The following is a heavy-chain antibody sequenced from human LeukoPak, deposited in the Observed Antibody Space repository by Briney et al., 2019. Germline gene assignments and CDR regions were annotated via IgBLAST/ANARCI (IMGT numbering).Heavy chain of an antibody. J-gene: IGHJ4*02. D-gene: IGHD1-26*01. CDR3: ARVMYGGISYSVDY. CDR1: GLTFSGYS. CDR2: ISISSTTI. V-gene: IGHV3-48*02. Sequence: GGSLRLSCLASGLTFSGYSMNWVRQAPGKGLEWVSYISISSTTINYADPVKGRFTISRDNAKNSLYLQMNSLRDEDTAVYYCARVMYGGISYSVDYWGQGTLVTVSS.